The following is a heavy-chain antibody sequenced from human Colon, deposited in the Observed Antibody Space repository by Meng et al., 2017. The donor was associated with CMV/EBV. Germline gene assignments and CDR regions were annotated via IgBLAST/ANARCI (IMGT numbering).Heavy chain of an antibody. D-gene: IGHD6-6*01. Sequence: GESLKISCAASGFSLRSYEMNWVRQAPGKGLEWVSYISSSTKYYVDSVKGRFTVSRDNAKNSLYLQMNSLRAEDTAVYYCVRGQLVPFDYWGQGILVTVSS. V-gene: IGHV3-48*03. CDR1: GFSLRSYE. CDR2: ISSSTK. CDR3: VRGQLVPFDY. J-gene: IGHJ4*02.